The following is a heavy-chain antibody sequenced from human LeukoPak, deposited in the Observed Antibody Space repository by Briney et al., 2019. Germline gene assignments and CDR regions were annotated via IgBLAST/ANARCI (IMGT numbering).Heavy chain of an antibody. CDR3: AKDYDFWSGYYMVY. CDR1: GFTFSSYA. D-gene: IGHD3-3*01. CDR2: ISGSGGST. J-gene: IGHJ4*02. Sequence: GGSLRLSCAASGFTFSSYAMSWVRQAPGKGLEWVLAISGSGGSTYYADSVKGRFTISRDNSKNTLYLQMNGLRAEDTAVYYCAKDYDFWSGYYMVYWGQGTLVTVSS. V-gene: IGHV3-23*01.